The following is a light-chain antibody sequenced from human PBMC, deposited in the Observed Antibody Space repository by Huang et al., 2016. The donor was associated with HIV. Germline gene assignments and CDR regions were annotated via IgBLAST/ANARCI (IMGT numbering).Light chain of an antibody. CDR2: STS. J-gene: IGKJ1*01. CDR3: QHYGTSSWT. CDR1: QSVSSSF. V-gene: IGKV3-20*01. Sequence: IVLTQSPGTLSLSPGERATISCRASQSVSSSFLAWYQQKPGQAPRLLIQSTSSMVPGIQEKFRGSGSGTAFTLTINRLESEDFAVYYCQHYGTSSWTFGQGT.